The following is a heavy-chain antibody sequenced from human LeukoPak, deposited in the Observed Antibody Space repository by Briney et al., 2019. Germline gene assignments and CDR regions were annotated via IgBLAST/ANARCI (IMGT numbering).Heavy chain of an antibody. Sequence: PSQTLSLTCTVSGGSISSGGYYWSWIRHHPGKALEWIGYIYDSGSTYCNPSLKSRLTISIDTSKNHFSLKLSSVTAADTAVYYCAGDSSGGDLIFDYWGQGTLVTVSS. V-gene: IGHV4-31*03. D-gene: IGHD2-21*02. J-gene: IGHJ4*02. CDR1: GGSISSGGYY. CDR3: AGDSSGGDLIFDY. CDR2: IYDSGST.